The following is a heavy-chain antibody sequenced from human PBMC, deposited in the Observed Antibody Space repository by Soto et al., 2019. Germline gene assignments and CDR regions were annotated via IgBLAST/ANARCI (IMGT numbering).Heavy chain of an antibody. V-gene: IGHV1-18*01. Sequence: ASVKVSCKASGYTFTSYAISWVRQAPGQGLEWMGWISAYNGNTNYAQKLQGRVTMTTDTSTSTAYMELRSLRSDDTAVYYCAREYYDSSGYWIFDYWGQGTLVTVSS. CDR1: GYTFTSYA. J-gene: IGHJ4*02. CDR3: AREYYDSSGYWIFDY. CDR2: ISAYNGNT. D-gene: IGHD3-22*01.